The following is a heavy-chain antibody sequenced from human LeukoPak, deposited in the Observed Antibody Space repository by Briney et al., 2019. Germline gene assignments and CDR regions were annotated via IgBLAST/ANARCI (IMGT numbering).Heavy chain of an antibody. D-gene: IGHD4-11*01. J-gene: IGHJ6*03. CDR1: GFTFSSYG. Sequence: GGSLRLSCAASGFTFSSYGMHWVRQAPGKGLEWVANIKQDGSEKCYVDSVKGRFTISRDNAKNSLYLQMNSLRADDTAVYYCARIYSNYYYYYYMDVWGKGTTVTVSS. CDR2: IKQDGSEK. V-gene: IGHV3-7*01. CDR3: ARIYSNYYYYYYMDV.